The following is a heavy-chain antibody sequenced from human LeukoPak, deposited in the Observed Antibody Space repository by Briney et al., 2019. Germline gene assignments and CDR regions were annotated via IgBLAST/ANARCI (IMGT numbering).Heavy chain of an antibody. V-gene: IGHV4-59*01. CDR1: GGSMSTYY. CDR3: GRIQSSGRIGRSWFDP. Sequence: SETLSLTCTVSGGSMSTYYWTWIRQSPGKGLEWIGYIYYSGNTNYNPSLKSRVTMSIDTSKNQFSLNLSSLTAADTAVYYCGRIQSSGRIGRSWFDPWGQGTLVTVSS. D-gene: IGHD6-19*01. CDR2: IYYSGNT. J-gene: IGHJ5*02.